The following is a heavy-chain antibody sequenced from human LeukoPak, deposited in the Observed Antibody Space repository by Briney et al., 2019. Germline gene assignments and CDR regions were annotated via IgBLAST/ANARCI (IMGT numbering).Heavy chain of an antibody. CDR3: ARARYNWNLPYDY. J-gene: IGHJ4*02. Sequence: GASVKVSCKAFGYTFTGYYIHWVRPAPGQRLEWIGWINPNSGGTNYGQKFQGRVTMTRDTSISTAYMELSRLRSDDTAVYYCARARYNWNLPYDYWGQGTLVTVSS. V-gene: IGHV1-2*02. CDR2: INPNSGGT. CDR1: GYTFTGYY. D-gene: IGHD1-7*01.